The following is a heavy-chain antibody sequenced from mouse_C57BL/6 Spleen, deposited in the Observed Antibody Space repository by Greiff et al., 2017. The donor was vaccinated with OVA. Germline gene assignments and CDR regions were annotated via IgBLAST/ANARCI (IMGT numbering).Heavy chain of an antibody. CDR3: ARGGPYAMDY. V-gene: IGHV1-50*01. J-gene: IGHJ4*01. Sequence: QVQLQQPGAELVKPGASVKLSCKASGYTFTSYWMQWVTQRPGQGLEWIGEIDPSDSYTNYNQKFKGKATLTVDTSSSTAYMQLSSLTSEDSAVYYCARGGPYAMDYWGQGTSVTVSS. CDR1: GYTFTSYW. CDR2: IDPSDSYT.